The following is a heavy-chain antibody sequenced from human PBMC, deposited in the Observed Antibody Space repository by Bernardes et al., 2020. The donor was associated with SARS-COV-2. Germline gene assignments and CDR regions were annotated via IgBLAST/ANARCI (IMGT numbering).Heavy chain of an antibody. CDR1: GGTFSSYA. CDR3: ARGGRRYYDSSGYYALGAFDI. V-gene: IGHV1-69*13. Sequence: SVKVSCKASGGTFSSYAISWVRQAPGQGLEWMGGIIPIFGTANYAQKFQGRVTITADESTSTAYMELSSLRSEDTAVYYCARGGRRYYDSSGYYALGAFDIWGQGTMVTVSS. J-gene: IGHJ3*02. D-gene: IGHD3-22*01. CDR2: IIPIFGTA.